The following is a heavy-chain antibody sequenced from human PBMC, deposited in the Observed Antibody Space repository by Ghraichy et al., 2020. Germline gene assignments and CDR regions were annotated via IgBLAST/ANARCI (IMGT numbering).Heavy chain of an antibody. CDR1: GFSFSSYS. D-gene: IGHD4-23*01. V-gene: IGHV3-48*02. CDR2: ITSSSRTI. J-gene: IGHJ6*02. Sequence: GSLRLSCVGSGFSFSSYSMNWVRQSPGKGLEWVSYITSSSRTISYADSVRGRFTISRDNAQNSLYLQMSSLRDEDTAVYYCARGSTVVRFFYYDGMDVWGQGTMVTGSS. CDR3: ARGSTVVRFFYYDGMDV.